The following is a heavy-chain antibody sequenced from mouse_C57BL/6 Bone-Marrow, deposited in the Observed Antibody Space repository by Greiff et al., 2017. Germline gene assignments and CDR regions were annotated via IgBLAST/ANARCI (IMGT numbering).Heavy chain of an antibody. CDR2: INPNNGGT. D-gene: IGHD2-10*02. J-gene: IGHJ1*03. CDR1: GYTFTDYN. Sequence: EVQLQQSGPELVKPGASVKIPCKASGYTFTDYNMDWVKQSHGKSLEWIGDINPNNGGTIYNQKFKGKATLTVDKSSSTAYMELRSLTSEDTAVYYCARLTLGRYFDVWGTGTTVTVSS. CDR3: ARLTLGRYFDV. V-gene: IGHV1-18*01.